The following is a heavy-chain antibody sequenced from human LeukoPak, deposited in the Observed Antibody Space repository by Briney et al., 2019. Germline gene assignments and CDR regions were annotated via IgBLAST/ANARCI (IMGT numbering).Heavy chain of an antibody. J-gene: IGHJ6*03. CDR3: ARVWYYYYMDV. Sequence: SETLSLTCAVYGGSFSGYYWSWIRQPPGKGLGWIGEINHIGSTNYNPSLKSRVTISVDTSKNQFSLKLTSVTAADTAVYYCARVWYYYYMDVWGKGTTVTVSS. V-gene: IGHV4-34*01. D-gene: IGHD3-16*01. CDR1: GGSFSGYY. CDR2: INHIGST.